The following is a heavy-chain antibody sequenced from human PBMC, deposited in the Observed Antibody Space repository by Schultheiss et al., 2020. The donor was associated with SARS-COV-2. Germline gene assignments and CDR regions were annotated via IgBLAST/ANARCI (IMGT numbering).Heavy chain of an antibody. J-gene: IGHJ3*02. CDR3: ARDRLRLNAFDI. V-gene: IGHV3-NL1*01. D-gene: IGHD3-16*01. Sequence: GGSLRLSCAASGFTFSSYGMHWVRQAPGKGLEWVSVIYSGGSTYYADSVKGRFTISRDNSKNTLYLQMNSLRAEDTAVYYCARDRLRLNAFDIWGQGTMVTVSS. CDR2: IYSGGST. CDR1: GFTFSSYG.